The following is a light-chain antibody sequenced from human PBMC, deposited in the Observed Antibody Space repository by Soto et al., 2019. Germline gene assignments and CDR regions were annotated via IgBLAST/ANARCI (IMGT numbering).Light chain of an antibody. V-gene: IGLV1-44*01. CDR2: SND. Sequence: QSVLTQPPSASGTPGQRVTISCSGSSSNIGSNTVNSYQQLPGAAPKLLIYSNDQRPSGVPVRFSGSKSGSSASLAISWLQSQDEADYYCYSWDDSLNASYVFGTGTKLTVL. J-gene: IGLJ1*01. CDR1: SSNIGSNT. CDR3: YSWDDSLNASYV.